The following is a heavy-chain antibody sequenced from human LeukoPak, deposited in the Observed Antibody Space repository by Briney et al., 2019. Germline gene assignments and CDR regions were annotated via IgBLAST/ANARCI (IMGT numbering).Heavy chain of an antibody. CDR1: GFTFSSYT. Sequence: GGSLRLSCAASGFTFSSYTINWVRQAPGKGLEWVSSISSGSSYIYYADSEKGRFTISRDNAKNSLYLQMNSLRDEDTAVYYCASADCSYTSCSQDAFDIWGQGTMVTVSS. V-gene: IGHV3-21*01. CDR2: ISSGSSYI. J-gene: IGHJ3*02. CDR3: ASADCSYTSCSQDAFDI. D-gene: IGHD2-2*01.